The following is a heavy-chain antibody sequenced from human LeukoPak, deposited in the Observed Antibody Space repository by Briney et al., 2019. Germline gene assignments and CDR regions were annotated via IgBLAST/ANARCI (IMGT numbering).Heavy chain of an antibody. D-gene: IGHD3-16*02. CDR1: GFTFSSYA. Sequence: GGSLRLSCAASGFTFSSYAMSWVRQAPGKGLEWVSAISGSGGSTYYADSVKGRFTISRDNSKNTLYLQMNSLRAEDTAVYYCAKDPGRDYPIYDYVWGSYRSVPDYWGQGTLVTVSS. J-gene: IGHJ4*02. V-gene: IGHV3-23*01. CDR2: ISGSGGST. CDR3: AKDPGRDYPIYDYVWGSYRSVPDY.